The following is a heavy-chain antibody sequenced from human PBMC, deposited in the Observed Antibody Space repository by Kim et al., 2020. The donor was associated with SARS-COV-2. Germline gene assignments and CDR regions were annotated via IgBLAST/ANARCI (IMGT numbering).Heavy chain of an antibody. Sequence: SETLSLTCAVYGGSFSGYYWSWIRQPPGKGLEWIGEINHSGSTNYNPSLKSRVTISVDTSKNQFSLKLSSVTAADTAVYYCARRGYCSGGSCLYPFDYWGQGTLVTVSS. D-gene: IGHD2-15*01. CDR1: GGSFSGYY. J-gene: IGHJ4*02. CDR2: INHSGST. V-gene: IGHV4-34*01. CDR3: ARRGYCSGGSCLYPFDY.